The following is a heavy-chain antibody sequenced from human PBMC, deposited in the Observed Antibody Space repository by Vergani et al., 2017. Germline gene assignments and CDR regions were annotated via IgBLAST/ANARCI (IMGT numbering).Heavy chain of an antibody. D-gene: IGHD3-10*01. Sequence: QVQLVQSGAEVKKPGASVKVSCKASGYTFTSYAMHWVRQAPGQRLEWMGWINAGNGNTKYSQKFQGRVTITRDTSTSTAYMELSSLRSEDTAVYYCAREGVRGVNLFDPWGQGTLVTVSS. CDR2: INAGNGNT. V-gene: IGHV1-3*01. CDR1: GYTFTSYA. CDR3: AREGVRGVNLFDP. J-gene: IGHJ5*02.